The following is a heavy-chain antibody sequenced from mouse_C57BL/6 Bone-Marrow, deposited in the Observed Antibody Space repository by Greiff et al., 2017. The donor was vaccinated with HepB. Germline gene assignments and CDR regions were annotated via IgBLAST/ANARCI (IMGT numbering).Heavy chain of an antibody. D-gene: IGHD1-1*01. CDR3: ARSQGGSSYDYAMDY. CDR2: ISYSGST. CDR1: GYSITSDY. V-gene: IGHV3-8*01. J-gene: IGHJ4*01. Sequence: EVKLEESGPGLAKPSQTLSLTCSVTGYSITSDYWNWIRKFPGNKLEYMGYISYSGSTYYNPSLKSRISITRDTSKNQYYLQLNSVTTEDTATYYCARSQGGSSYDYAMDYWGQGTSVTVSS.